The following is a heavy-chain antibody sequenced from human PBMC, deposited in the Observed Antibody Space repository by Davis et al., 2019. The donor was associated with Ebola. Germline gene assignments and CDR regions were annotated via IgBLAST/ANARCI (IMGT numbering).Heavy chain of an antibody. CDR2: IYYSGST. V-gene: IGHV4-59*01. D-gene: IGHD4-11*01. J-gene: IGHJ3*02. CDR1: GGSISSYY. Sequence: MPGGSLRLSCTVSGGSISSYYWSWIRQPPGKGLEWIGYIYYSGSTNYNPSLKSRVTISVDTSKNQFSLKLSSVTAADTAVYYCARVSPMTRAFDIWGQGTMVTVSS. CDR3: ARVSPMTRAFDI.